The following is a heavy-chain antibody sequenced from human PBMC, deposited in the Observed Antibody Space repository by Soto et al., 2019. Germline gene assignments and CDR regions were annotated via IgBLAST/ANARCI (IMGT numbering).Heavy chain of an antibody. Sequence: GESLKISCKGSGYSFTSYWISWVRQMPGKGLEWMGRIDPSDSYTNYSPSFQGHVTISADKSISTAYLQWSSLKASDTAMYYCASHLFFGDILTGPEGFDPWGQGTLVTVSS. V-gene: IGHV5-10-1*01. CDR2: IDPSDSYT. CDR1: GYSFTSYW. J-gene: IGHJ5*02. D-gene: IGHD3-9*01. CDR3: ASHLFFGDILTGPEGFDP.